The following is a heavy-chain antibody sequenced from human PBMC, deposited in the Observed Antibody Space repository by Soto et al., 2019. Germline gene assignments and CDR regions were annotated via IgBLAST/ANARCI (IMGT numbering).Heavy chain of an antibody. Sequence: PGGSLRLSCAASGFTFSFCPMSWVRQAPGKGLEWVAGTSSTAGTIYYADPVKGRFTISRDNSKNTLYLQMDSLRAEDTAVYYCANWGKSGSDFWGQGTLVTVSS. J-gene: IGHJ4*02. CDR1: GFTFSFCP. D-gene: IGHD3-16*01. CDR2: TSSTAGTI. CDR3: ANWGKSGSDF. V-gene: IGHV3-23*01.